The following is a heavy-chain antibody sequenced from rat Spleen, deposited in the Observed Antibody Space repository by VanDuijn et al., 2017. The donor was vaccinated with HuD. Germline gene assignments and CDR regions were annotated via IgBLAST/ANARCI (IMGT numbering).Heavy chain of an antibody. CDR1: GFSLSNYG. J-gene: IGHJ2*01. V-gene: IGHV2-30*01. CDR3: ARGGYGSYIYGFFDY. Sequence: QVQLKESGPGLVQPSQTLSLTCTVSGFSLSNYGVFWVRQPPGKGLEWMGVIWTGGNTDYNSALESRLSISRDTSKSQVFLKMNSLQTEDIATYYCARGGYGSYIYGFFDYWGQGVTVTVSS. CDR2: IWTGGNT. D-gene: IGHD1-2*01.